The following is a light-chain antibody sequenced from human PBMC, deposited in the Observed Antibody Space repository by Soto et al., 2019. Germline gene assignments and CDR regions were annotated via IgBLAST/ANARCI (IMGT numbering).Light chain of an antibody. J-gene: IGKJ4*01. CDR1: QRIGSD. CDR3: QHYNNWPPT. V-gene: IGKV3-15*01. Sequence: ETVMTQSPGTLSVSPGERATLSCRASQRIGSDLAWYQQKPGQAPRLLIYHTSTRATGVPARFIGSASGTEFTLTITSLQSEDSAVYYCQHYNNWPPTFGGGTKVEIK. CDR2: HTS.